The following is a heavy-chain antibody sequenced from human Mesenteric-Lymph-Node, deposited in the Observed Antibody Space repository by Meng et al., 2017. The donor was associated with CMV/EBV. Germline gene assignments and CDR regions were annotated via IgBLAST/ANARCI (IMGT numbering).Heavy chain of an antibody. CDR3: ARGGGSYYSQNWFDP. D-gene: IGHD1-26*01. V-gene: IGHV4-61*01. Sequence: GSVSSGSYYWSWTRQPPGKGLEWIGYIYYSGSTNYNPSLKSRVTISVDTSKNQFSLKLSSVTAADTAVYYCARGGGSYYSQNWFDPWGQGTLVTVSS. J-gene: IGHJ5*02. CDR1: GSVSSGSYY. CDR2: IYYSGST.